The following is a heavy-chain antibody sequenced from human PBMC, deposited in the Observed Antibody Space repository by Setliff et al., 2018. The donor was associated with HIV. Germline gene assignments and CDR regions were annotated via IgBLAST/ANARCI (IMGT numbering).Heavy chain of an antibody. D-gene: IGHD7-27*01. Sequence: PGGSLRLSCAASGFPFSSYGLHWVRQVPGRGLEWVGIIPYGGEKYYADSVKGRFTISRDNSKSTVYLQMNSLRVEDTAVYFCARELGPIYYFHYMDVWGKGTTVTVSS. CDR2: IPYGGEK. J-gene: IGHJ6*03. CDR1: GFPFSSYG. CDR3: ARELGPIYYFHYMDV. V-gene: IGHV3-30*02.